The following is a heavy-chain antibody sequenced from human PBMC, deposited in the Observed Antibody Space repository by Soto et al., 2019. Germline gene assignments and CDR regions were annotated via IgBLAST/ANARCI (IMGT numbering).Heavy chain of an antibody. CDR2: IIPIFGTA. D-gene: IGHD4-17*01. CDR3: ARGLDYEDAFDI. CDR1: GGAFSSYA. J-gene: IGHJ3*02. V-gene: IGHV1-69*13. Sequence: SVKVSCKASGGAFSSYAISWVRQAPGQGLEWMGGIIPIFGTANYAQRFQGRVTITADESTSTAYMELSSLRSEDTAVYYCARGLDYEDAFDIWGQGTMVTVSS.